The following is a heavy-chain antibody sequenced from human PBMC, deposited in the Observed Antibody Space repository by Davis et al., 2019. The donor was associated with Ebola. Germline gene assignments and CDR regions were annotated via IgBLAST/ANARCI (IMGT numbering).Heavy chain of an antibody. V-gene: IGHV5-51*01. CDR1: GYSFTSYW. Sequence: GESLKISCKGSGYSFTSYWIGWVRQMPGKGLEWMGIIYPGDSDTRYSPSFQGQVTISADKSISTAYLQWSSLKASDTAMYYCARHYCSGGSRYSGGYYYYYDMDVWGQGTTVTVSS. CDR3: ARHYCSGGSRYSGGYYYYYDMDV. D-gene: IGHD2-15*01. CDR2: IYPGDSDT. J-gene: IGHJ6*02.